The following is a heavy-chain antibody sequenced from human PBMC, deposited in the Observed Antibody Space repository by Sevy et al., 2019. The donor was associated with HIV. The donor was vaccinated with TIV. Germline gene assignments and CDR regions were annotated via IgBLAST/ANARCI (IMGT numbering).Heavy chain of an antibody. CDR3: VRGPNCGVGGCQQISPYCLDV. Sequence: GGSLRLSCAASGFTFSDHYVDWVRQAPGKGLEWVGRIRNRPNSYTTEYAASVNGRFTISREDSRNSVYLQMNSLKTQDSAVYYCVRGPNCGVGGCQQISPYCLDVWGKGATVTVSS. V-gene: IGHV3-72*01. CDR1: GFTFSDHY. D-gene: IGHD2-15*01. CDR2: IRNRPNSYTT. J-gene: IGHJ6*03.